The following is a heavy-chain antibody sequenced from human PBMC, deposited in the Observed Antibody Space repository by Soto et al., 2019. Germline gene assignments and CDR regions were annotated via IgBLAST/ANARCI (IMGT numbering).Heavy chain of an antibody. CDR1: GFTVSSNY. D-gene: IGHD3-10*01. J-gene: IGHJ6*02. Sequence: PGGSLRLSCAASGFTVSSNYMSWVRQAPGKGLEWISIIYSTGNTYYADSVKGRFTISRDNSKNTLYLQMNSLRAEDTAVYYCARDRRYGSGSYSDYYYYGMDVWGQGTTVTVSS. V-gene: IGHV3-66*01. CDR2: IYSTGNT. CDR3: ARDRRYGSGSYSDYYYYGMDV.